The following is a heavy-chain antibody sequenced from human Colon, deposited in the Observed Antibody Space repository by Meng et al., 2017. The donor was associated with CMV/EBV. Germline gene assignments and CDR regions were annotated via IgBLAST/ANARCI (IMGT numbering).Heavy chain of an antibody. J-gene: IGHJ6*02. CDR3: AKGHNTAGFHPSYYGLDV. D-gene: IGHD2-8*02. CDR2: LSPGGGAT. V-gene: IGHV3-23*01. Sequence: GESLKISCAASGFVFSTSAMSWVRQAPGKGLEWVAGLSPGGGATYYVQSVRGRFTVSRDNSKNMVFLQLNSLRAEDTAVYYCAKGHNTAGFHPSYYGLDVWGQGTTVTVSS. CDR1: GFVFSTSA.